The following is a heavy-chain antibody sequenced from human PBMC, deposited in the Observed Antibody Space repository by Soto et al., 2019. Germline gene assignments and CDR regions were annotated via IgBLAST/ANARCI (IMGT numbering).Heavy chain of an antibody. CDR2: VFSSGST. J-gene: IGHJ6*02. V-gene: IGHV4-4*07. CDR1: GGAISSYY. Sequence: QVQLQESGPGLVKPSETLSLTCSVPGGAISSYYWSWVRQPAGKGLEWIGRVFSSGSTNYNASLKSRVSMSIDTSKNEVSLPLRSVTAADTAVYYCARVAFSYFGMDVWGPGTTVTVSS. CDR3: ARVAFSYFGMDV. D-gene: IGHD3-3*02.